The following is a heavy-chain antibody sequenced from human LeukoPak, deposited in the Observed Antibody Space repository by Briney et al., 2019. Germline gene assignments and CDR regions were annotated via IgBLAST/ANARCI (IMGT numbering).Heavy chain of an antibody. J-gene: IGHJ4*02. Sequence: SETLSLTCTVSGGSISSYYWSWIRQPPGKGLEWIGYIYYSGSTNYNPSLKSRVTISVDTSKNQFSLKLSSVTAADTAVYYCARLTAYDFWSGYYPICFDYWGQGTLVTVSS. D-gene: IGHD3-3*01. CDR1: GGSISSYY. CDR2: IYYSGST. V-gene: IGHV4-59*12. CDR3: ARLTAYDFWSGYYPICFDY.